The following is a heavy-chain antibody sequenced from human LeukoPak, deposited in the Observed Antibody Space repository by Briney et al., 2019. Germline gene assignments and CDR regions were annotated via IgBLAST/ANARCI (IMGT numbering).Heavy chain of an antibody. CDR2: IWYDGSNK. D-gene: IGHD3-22*01. CDR1: GFTFSSHW. J-gene: IGHJ6*02. V-gene: IGHV3-33*08. CDR3: GRAYTYYYDSIAYYYGMDV. Sequence: PGGSLRLSCAASGFTFSSHWMTWVRQAPGKGLEWVAVIWYDGSNKYYADSVKGRFTISRDNSKNTLYLQMNSLRAEDTAVYYCGRAYTYYYDSIAYYYGMDVWGQGTTVTVSS.